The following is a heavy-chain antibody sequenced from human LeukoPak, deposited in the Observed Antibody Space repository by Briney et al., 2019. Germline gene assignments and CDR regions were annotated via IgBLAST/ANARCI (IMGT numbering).Heavy chain of an antibody. V-gene: IGHV1-18*01. CDR1: GYTFINYG. CDR3: ATDWRGSGSYYPLDY. CDR2: ISAYNGNK. D-gene: IGHD3-10*01. J-gene: IGHJ4*02. Sequence: ASVKVSCKASGYTFINYGISWVRQAPGQGLDWMGWISAYNGNKVYAQELQGRVTMTTDTSTSTAYMELRSLRSDDTAVYYCATDWRGSGSYYPLDYWGQGTLVTVSS.